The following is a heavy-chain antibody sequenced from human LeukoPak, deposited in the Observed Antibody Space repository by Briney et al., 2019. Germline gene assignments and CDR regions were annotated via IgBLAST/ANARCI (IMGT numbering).Heavy chain of an antibody. CDR2: IYSDGSST. CDR1: GFTFSSYW. CDR3: VRDIGYSNGLSDY. J-gene: IGHJ4*02. V-gene: IGHV3-74*01. Sequence: GGSLRLSCAASGFTFSSYWMHWVRQTPGKGLVWVSRIYSDGSSTSYADSVKGRFTISRDDAKNTLYLQMNSLRAEDTAVYYCVRDIGYSNGLSDYWGQGTLVTVSS. D-gene: IGHD5-18*01.